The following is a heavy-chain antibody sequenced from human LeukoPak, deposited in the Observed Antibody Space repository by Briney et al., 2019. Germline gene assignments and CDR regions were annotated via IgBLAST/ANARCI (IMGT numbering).Heavy chain of an antibody. Sequence: SETLSLTCTVSGGSVSDYYWSWIRQSPGKGLEWIGYIYYTGTSYNPSLKSRVTISADTSKNQFSLNLSSVTAADTAVYYCARTNYDSSGYYSYHYYMDVWGKGTTVTISS. CDR1: GGSVSDYY. V-gene: IGHV4-59*02. D-gene: IGHD3-22*01. J-gene: IGHJ6*03. CDR3: ARTNYDSSGYYSYHYYMDV. CDR2: IYYTGT.